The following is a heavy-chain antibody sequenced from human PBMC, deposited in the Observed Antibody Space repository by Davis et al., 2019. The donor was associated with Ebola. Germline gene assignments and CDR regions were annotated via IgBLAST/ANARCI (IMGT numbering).Heavy chain of an antibody. CDR2: ISGSGGST. J-gene: IGHJ6*03. Sequence: GESLKISCAASGFTFSSYAMSWVRQAPGKGLEWVSAISGSGGSTYYADSVKGRFTISRDNSKNTLYLQMNSLRAEDTAVYYCAKGTGPYQGYYYMDVWGKGTTVTVSS. V-gene: IGHV3-23*01. D-gene: IGHD3-10*01. CDR3: AKGTGPYQGYYYMDV. CDR1: GFTFSSYA.